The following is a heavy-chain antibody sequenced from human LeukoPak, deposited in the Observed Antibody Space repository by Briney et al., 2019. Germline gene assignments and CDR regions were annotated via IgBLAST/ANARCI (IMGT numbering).Heavy chain of an antibody. D-gene: IGHD3-22*01. J-gene: IGHJ4*02. CDR3: ARMERITYYYDSSGYFDY. V-gene: IGHV1-2*02. CDR2: INPNSGGT. CDR1: GYTVTGYY. Sequence: SVKVSCKASGYTVTGYYMHWVRQAPGQGLEWMGWINPNSGGTNYAQKFQGRVTMTRDTSISTAYMELSRLRSDDTAVYYCARMERITYYYDSSGYFDYWGQGTLVTVSS.